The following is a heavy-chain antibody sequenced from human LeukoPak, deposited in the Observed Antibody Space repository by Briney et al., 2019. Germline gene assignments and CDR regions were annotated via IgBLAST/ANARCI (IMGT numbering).Heavy chain of an antibody. V-gene: IGHV4-34*01. J-gene: IGHJ4*02. CDR3: AREWSGFGELPDY. Sequence: PSETLSLTCAVYGGSFSGYYWSWIRKPPGKGLEWIGEINHSGSTNYNPSLKSRVTISVDTSKNQFSLKLSSVTAADTAVYYCAREWSGFGELPDYWGQGTLVTVSS. D-gene: IGHD3-10*01. CDR2: INHSGST. CDR1: GGSFSGYY.